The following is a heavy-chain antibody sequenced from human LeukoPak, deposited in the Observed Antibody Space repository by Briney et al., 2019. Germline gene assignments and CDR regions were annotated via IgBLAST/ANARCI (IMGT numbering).Heavy chain of an antibody. CDR2: ISTSGSAI. CDR3: ARDVSSNFYYFDY. CDR1: GFTFSSYE. V-gene: IGHV3-48*03. Sequence: PGGSLRLSCAASGFTFSSYEMNWVRQAPGKGLDWVSYISTSGSAIYYADSVKGRLTISRDNAKNSLYLQMNSLRDEDTAVYYCARDVSSNFYYFDYWGQGTLVTVSS. D-gene: IGHD6-13*01. J-gene: IGHJ4*02.